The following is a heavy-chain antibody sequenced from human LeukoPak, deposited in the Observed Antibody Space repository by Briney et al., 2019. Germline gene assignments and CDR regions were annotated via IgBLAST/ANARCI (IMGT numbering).Heavy chain of an antibody. Sequence: GGSLRLSCAASGFTFSSYSMNWVRQAPGKGLEWVSSISSSSSYIYYADSVKGRFTISRDNAKNSLYPQMNSLRAEDTAVYYCARDSSGYPYPAFYYWGQGTLVTVSS. CDR3: ARDSSGYPYPAFYY. V-gene: IGHV3-21*01. J-gene: IGHJ4*02. CDR2: ISSSSSYI. D-gene: IGHD3-22*01. CDR1: GFTFSSYS.